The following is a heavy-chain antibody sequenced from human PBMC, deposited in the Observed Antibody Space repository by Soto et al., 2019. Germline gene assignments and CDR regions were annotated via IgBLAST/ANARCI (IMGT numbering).Heavy chain of an antibody. CDR1: GFTFSDYW. CDR3: ARDGVAAGLYFDY. CDR2: IEQNGAEK. D-gene: IGHD6-13*01. V-gene: IGHV3-7*05. Sequence: EVQLVESGGGFVHPGGSLRLSCAASGFTFSDYWMNWVRQAPGKGLEWVASIEQNGAEKNYADSVKGRFTISRDNAKNSLYLQMASLRAEDTAVYYCARDGVAAGLYFDYWGQGTLVTVSS. J-gene: IGHJ4*02.